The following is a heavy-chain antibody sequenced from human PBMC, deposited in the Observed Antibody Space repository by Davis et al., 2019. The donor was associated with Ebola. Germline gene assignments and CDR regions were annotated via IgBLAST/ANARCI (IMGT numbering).Heavy chain of an antibody. D-gene: IGHD2-2*01. CDR3: SGTSSSGDV. CDR1: GFTFSSYS. J-gene: IGHJ6*02. CDR2: ISSSSSTI. Sequence: GESLKISCAASGFTFSSYSMNWVRQAPGKGLEWVSYISSSSSTIYYADSVKGRFTISRDNAKNSLYLQMNSLRDEDTAVYYCSGTSSSGDVWGQGTTVTVSS. V-gene: IGHV3-48*02.